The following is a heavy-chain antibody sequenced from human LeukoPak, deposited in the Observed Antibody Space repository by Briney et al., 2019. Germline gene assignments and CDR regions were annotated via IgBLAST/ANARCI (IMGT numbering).Heavy chain of an antibody. J-gene: IGHJ5*02. V-gene: IGHV3-9*01. CDR2: ISWNSGSI. CDR3: AKDSGSYYHWFDP. Sequence: GRSLRLSCAASGFAFDDYAMHWVRQAPGKGLEWVSGISWNSGSIGYADSVKGRFTISRDNAKNSLYLQMNSLRAEDTALYYCAKDSGSYYHWFDPWGQGTLVTVSS. CDR1: GFAFDDYA. D-gene: IGHD1-26*01.